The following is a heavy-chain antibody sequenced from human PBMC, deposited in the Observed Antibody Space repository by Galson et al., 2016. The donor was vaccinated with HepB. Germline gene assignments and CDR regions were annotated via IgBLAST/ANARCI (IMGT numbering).Heavy chain of an antibody. CDR2: MGTAGET. V-gene: IGHV3-13*01. CDR3: ARDRPTAWLDP. J-gene: IGHJ5*02. Sequence: DMHWVRQVTGGGLEWVSSMGTAGETFYSDSAVGRFIISRDNAKDSLYLQMDNLTEGDTAVYYCARDRPTAWLDPWGQGTLVTVS. CDR1: D.